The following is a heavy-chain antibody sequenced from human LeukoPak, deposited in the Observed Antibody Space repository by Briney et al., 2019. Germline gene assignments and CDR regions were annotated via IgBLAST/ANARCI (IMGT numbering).Heavy chain of an antibody. J-gene: IGHJ4*02. D-gene: IGHD3-22*01. Sequence: SETLSLTCTVSGYSISSGYYWGWIRQSPGKGLEWIGSIYHGGSTYYNPSLRSRVIVSVDTSKNHFSLKLNSVTAADTAVYFCAKHYYDSSGFDSWGQGTLVTVSS. CDR1: GYSISSGYY. V-gene: IGHV4-38-2*02. CDR3: AKHYYDSSGFDS. CDR2: IYHGGST.